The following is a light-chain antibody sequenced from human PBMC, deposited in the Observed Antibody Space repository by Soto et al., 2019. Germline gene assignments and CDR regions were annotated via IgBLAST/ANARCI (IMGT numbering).Light chain of an antibody. CDR2: WAS. J-gene: IGKJ3*01. CDR1: QSVFYSPKNKNY. Sequence: DIVMTQSPDSLAVSLGERATINCKSSQSVFYSPKNKNYLAWYQQKPGQPPKLLIYWASTRESGVPDRFSGSGSGTDFTLTICSLQAEDVAVYYCQQYYATPLTFGPGTKVDIK. CDR3: QQYYATPLT. V-gene: IGKV4-1*01.